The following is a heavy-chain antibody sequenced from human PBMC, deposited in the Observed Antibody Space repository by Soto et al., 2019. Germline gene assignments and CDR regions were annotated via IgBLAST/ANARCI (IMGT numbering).Heavy chain of an antibody. J-gene: IGHJ4*02. CDR3: ARGRYLDSSDYWVANLPFDH. D-gene: IGHD3-22*01. V-gene: IGHV3-23*01. CDR1: GFTFNSYV. Sequence: GGSLRLSCAASGFTFNSYVMTWVRQAPGEGLEWVSSISRSGRGSAYYADSVKGRFTISGDNSENTLFLQMNNLRDEDTALYYCARGRYLDSSDYWVANLPFDHWGLGTLVTVSS. CDR2: ISRSGRGSA.